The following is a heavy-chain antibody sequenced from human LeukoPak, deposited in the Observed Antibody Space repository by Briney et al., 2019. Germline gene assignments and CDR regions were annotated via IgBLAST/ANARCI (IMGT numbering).Heavy chain of an antibody. CDR3: ARENYSTKYYYCGMDV. J-gene: IGHJ6*02. CDR1: GGSISSGGYY. V-gene: IGHV4-31*03. Sequence: PSQTLSLTCTVSGGSISSGGYYWSWIRQHPGKGLEWIGYIYYSGSTYYNPSLKSRVTISVDTSKNQFSLKLSSVTAADTAVYYCARENYSTKYYYCGMDVWGQGTTVTVSS. CDR2: IYYSGST. D-gene: IGHD4-4*01.